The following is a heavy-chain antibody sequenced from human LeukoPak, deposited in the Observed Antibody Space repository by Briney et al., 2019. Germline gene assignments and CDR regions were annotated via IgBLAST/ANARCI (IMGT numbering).Heavy chain of an antibody. J-gene: IGHJ4*02. V-gene: IGHV1-69*13. D-gene: IGHD1-26*01. Sequence: ASVKVSCKASGSTFSSYAISWVRQAPGQGLEWMGGIIPIFGTANYAQKFQGRVTVTADESTSTAYMELSSLRSEDTAVYYCARRPFGGSYEYFDYWGQGTLVTVSS. CDR3: ARRPFGGSYEYFDY. CDR2: IIPIFGTA. CDR1: GSTFSSYA.